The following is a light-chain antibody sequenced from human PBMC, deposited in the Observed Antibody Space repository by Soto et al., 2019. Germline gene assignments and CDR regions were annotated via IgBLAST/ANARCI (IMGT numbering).Light chain of an antibody. CDR2: KVS. J-gene: IGKJ5*01. CDR1: HSLVHSDGIAY. CDR3: MQGTHWPIT. V-gene: IGKV2-30*02. Sequence: DVVMTQSPLSRPVTLGQPASLSCRAHHSLVHSDGIAYFSWFQQRPGRSPRXIIYKVSNRDSGVPARFSGSGSGTDFALKISRVEAEDVGVYYCMQGTHWPITFGQGTRLEIK.